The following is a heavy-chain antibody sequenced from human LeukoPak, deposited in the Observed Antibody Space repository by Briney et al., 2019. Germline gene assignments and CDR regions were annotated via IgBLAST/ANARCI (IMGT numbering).Heavy chain of an antibody. Sequence: ASVKVSCKASGGTFSSYAISWVRQAPGQGLEWMGRIIPILGIANYAQKFQGRVTITADKSTSTDYMELSSLRSEDTAVYYCARGMRTYWFDPWGQGTLVTVSS. V-gene: IGHV1-69*04. J-gene: IGHJ5*02. CDR3: ARGMRTYWFDP. CDR1: GGTFSSYA. CDR2: IIPILGIA.